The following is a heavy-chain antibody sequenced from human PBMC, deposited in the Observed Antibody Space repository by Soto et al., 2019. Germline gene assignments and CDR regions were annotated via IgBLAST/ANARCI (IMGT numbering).Heavy chain of an antibody. CDR2: ISSNGGRT. CDR3: AKDLHWYGMDV. Sequence: EVQLLESGGGLVQPGASLRLSCAASGFTFGNYFMTWVRQAPGKGLEWVSDISSNGGRTHYADSVRGRFTISRDNSRNTLYLQMSSLRAEDTALYYCAKDLHWYGMDVWGQGTTVTVSS. J-gene: IGHJ6*02. V-gene: IGHV3-23*01. CDR1: GFTFGNYF. D-gene: IGHD1-1*01.